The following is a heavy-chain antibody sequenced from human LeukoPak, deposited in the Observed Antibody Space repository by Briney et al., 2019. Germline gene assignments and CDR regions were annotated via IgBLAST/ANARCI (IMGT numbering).Heavy chain of an antibody. CDR2: ISWDGGST. CDR1: GFTFDDYT. D-gene: IGHD5-24*01. J-gene: IGHJ4*02. V-gene: IGHV3-43*01. CDR3: AKDMGRDGYNYGLDY. Sequence: GGSLRLSCAASGFTFDDYTMHWVRQAPGKSLEWVSLISWDGGSTYYADSVKGRFTISRDNSKNSLYLQMNSLRTEDTALYYCAKDMGRDGYNYGLDYWGQGTLVTVSS.